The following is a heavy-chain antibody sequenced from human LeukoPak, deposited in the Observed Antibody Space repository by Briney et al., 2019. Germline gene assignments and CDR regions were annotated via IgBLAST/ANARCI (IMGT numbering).Heavy chain of an antibody. CDR2: INAGNGNT. J-gene: IGHJ4*02. CDR3: ARGGYYDNSGYQPFDY. V-gene: IGHV1-3*01. D-gene: IGHD3-22*01. Sequence: ASVKFSCKASGYTFTNYAMHWVRQAPGQRLEWMGWINAGNGNTKYSQKFQGRVTITRDTSASTAYMELSSLTSEDTAVYYCARGGYYDNSGYQPFDYWGQGTLVTVSS. CDR1: GYTFTNYA.